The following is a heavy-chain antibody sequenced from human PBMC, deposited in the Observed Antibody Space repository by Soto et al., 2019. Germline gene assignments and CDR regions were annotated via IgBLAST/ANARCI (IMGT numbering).Heavy chain of an antibody. CDR2: ISYDGSNK. V-gene: IGHV3-30-3*01. CDR1: GFTFSSYA. J-gene: IGHJ6*02. Sequence: QVRLVESGGGVVQPGRSLRLSCAASGFTFSSYAMHWVRQAPGKGLEWVAVISYDGSNKYYADSVKGRFTISRDNSKNTLYLQMNSLRAEDTAVYYCARDSRYCSGGSCYSHYYYGMDVWGQGTTVTVSS. D-gene: IGHD2-15*01. CDR3: ARDSRYCSGGSCYSHYYYGMDV.